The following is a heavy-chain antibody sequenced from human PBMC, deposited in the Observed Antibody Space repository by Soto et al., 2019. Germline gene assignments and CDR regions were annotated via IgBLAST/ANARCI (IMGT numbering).Heavy chain of an antibody. Sequence: QITLNESGPTQVKPRQTLTLTCTFSGFSLTTSGVDVGWIRQSPGKAPECLALIYWDDDKRYSPSLKSRLTITKDTSKNQVVLTMADLDPADTATYYCAHRVLRTVFGLVTTTAIYFDFWGQGTPVAVSS. J-gene: IGHJ4*02. D-gene: IGHD3-3*01. CDR3: AHRVLRTVFGLVTTTAIYFDF. CDR2: IYWDDDK. CDR1: GFSLTTSGVD. V-gene: IGHV2-5*02.